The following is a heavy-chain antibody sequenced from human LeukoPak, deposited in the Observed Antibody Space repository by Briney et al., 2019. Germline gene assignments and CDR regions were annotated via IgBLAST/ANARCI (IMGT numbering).Heavy chain of an antibody. CDR1: GGSISSSSYY. V-gene: IGHV4-61*01. CDR3: ARGNWDYYGSGSYYTYYFDY. CDR2: IYYSGST. J-gene: IGHJ4*02. Sequence: PSETLSLTCTVSGGSISSSSYYWSWIRQPPGKGLEWIGYIYYSGSTNYNPSLKSRVTISVDTSKNQFSLKLSSVTAADTAVYYCARGNWDYYGSGSYYTYYFDYWGQGTLVTVSS. D-gene: IGHD3-10*01.